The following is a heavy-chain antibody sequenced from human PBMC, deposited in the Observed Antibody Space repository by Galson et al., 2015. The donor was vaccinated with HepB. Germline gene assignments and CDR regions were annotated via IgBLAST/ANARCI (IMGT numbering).Heavy chain of an antibody. CDR2: ISGSGDRT. Sequence: SLRLSCAASGFTFSGYAMAWVRQAPGKGLEWVSVISGSGDRTYYADSVKGRFTISRDNSKNTLYLQMNSLRAEDTAVYYCAKDLRAVAGSSYFDYWGQGSLVTVSS. CDR3: AKDLRAVAGSSYFDY. V-gene: IGHV3-23*01. J-gene: IGHJ4*02. CDR1: GFTFSGYA. D-gene: IGHD6-19*01.